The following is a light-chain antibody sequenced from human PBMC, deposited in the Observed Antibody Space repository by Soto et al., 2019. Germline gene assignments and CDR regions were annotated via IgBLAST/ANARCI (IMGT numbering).Light chain of an antibody. Sequence: DIQMTQSPSSLSASVGDRVTITCRASQTIDNYLNWYQQKPGKAPKLLIYAASTLQSGVPSRFSGSGSGTEFTLTISSLQREDFATYYCQQSYITLFTFGPGTIVDIK. CDR2: AAS. CDR3: QQSYITLFT. CDR1: QTIDNY. J-gene: IGKJ3*01. V-gene: IGKV1-39*01.